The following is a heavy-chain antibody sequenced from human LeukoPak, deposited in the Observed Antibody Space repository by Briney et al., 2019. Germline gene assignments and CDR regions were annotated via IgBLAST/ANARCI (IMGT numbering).Heavy chain of an antibody. CDR3: ARLPGSGLRGYFDY. J-gene: IGHJ4*02. Sequence: SETLSLTCTVSGGSISSGSYYWSCVRQPAGEGLEWIGRIYTSGSTNYNPSLKSRVTISVDTSKNQFSLKLSSVTAADTAVYYCARLPGSGLRGYFDYWGQGTLVIVSS. D-gene: IGHD6-19*01. CDR1: GGSISSGSYY. CDR2: IYTSGST. V-gene: IGHV4-61*02.